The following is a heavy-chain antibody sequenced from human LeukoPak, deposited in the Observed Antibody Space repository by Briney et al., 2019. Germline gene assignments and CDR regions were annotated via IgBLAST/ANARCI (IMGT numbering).Heavy chain of an antibody. Sequence: SETLSLTCAVYGGSFSGYYWSWIRQPPGKGLERIGEINHSGSTNYNPSLKSRVTISVDTSKNQFSLKLSSVTAADTAVYYCARVPYYDILTGYWGDYYYYYGMDVWGQGTTVTVSS. D-gene: IGHD3-9*01. J-gene: IGHJ6*02. CDR2: INHSGST. CDR3: ARVPYYDILTGYWGDYYYYYGMDV. CDR1: GGSFSGYY. V-gene: IGHV4-34*01.